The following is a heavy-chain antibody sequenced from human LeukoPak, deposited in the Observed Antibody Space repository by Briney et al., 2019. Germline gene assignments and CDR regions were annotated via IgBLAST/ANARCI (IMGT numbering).Heavy chain of an antibody. D-gene: IGHD3-10*01. J-gene: IGHJ4*02. V-gene: IGHV3-66*01. CDR3: ARDVPTGF. CDR2: LYGGGST. CDR1: GFTVSNTY. Sequence: EGSLRLSCAASGFTVSNTYMNWVRQAPGKGLEWVSILYGGGSTYYADSVKGRFTISRDNSKNTVYLQMNSLRADDTAVYYCARDVPTGFWGQGTLVTVSS.